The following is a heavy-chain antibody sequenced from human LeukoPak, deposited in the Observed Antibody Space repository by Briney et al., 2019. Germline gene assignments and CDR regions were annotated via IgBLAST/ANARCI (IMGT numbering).Heavy chain of an antibody. CDR3: AKDGSRRDIAAAGTGFFDY. CDR1: GFTFSSYG. V-gene: IGHV3-30*18. Sequence: GGSLRLSCAASGFTFSSYGMHWVRQASGKGLEWVAVISYDGSNKYYADSVKGRFTISRDNSKNTLYLQMNSLRAEDTAVYYCAKDGSRRDIAAAGTGFFDYWGQGTLVTVSS. D-gene: IGHD6-13*01. CDR2: ISYDGSNK. J-gene: IGHJ4*02.